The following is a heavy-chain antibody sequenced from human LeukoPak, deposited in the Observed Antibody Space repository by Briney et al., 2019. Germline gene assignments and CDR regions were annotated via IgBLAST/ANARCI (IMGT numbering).Heavy chain of an antibody. D-gene: IGHD3-22*01. Sequence: GGSLRLSCAASGFTFDDYTMHWVCQAPGKGLEWVSVIYSGGSTYYADSVKGRFTISRDNSKNTPYLQMNSLRAEDTAVYYCAKDYDSSGSFDYWGQGTLVTVSS. V-gene: IGHV3-23*03. CDR2: IYSGGST. CDR1: GFTFDDYT. J-gene: IGHJ4*02. CDR3: AKDYDSSGSFDY.